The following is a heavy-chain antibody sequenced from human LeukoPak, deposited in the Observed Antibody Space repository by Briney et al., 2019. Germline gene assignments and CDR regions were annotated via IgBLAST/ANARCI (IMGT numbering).Heavy chain of an antibody. D-gene: IGHD3-22*01. CDR1: GFTFSSYD. J-gene: IGHJ4*02. Sequence: PGGSLRLSCAASGFTFSSYDMYWVRQAPGKGLEWVASIQYGGRNKYYADSVKGRFTISRDNSKNTLYLQMNSLRAEDTAVYYCAKDRSSMVVVVARGHYFDYWGRGTLVTVSS. CDR2: IQYGGRNK. V-gene: IGHV3-30*02. CDR3: AKDRSSMVVVVARGHYFDY.